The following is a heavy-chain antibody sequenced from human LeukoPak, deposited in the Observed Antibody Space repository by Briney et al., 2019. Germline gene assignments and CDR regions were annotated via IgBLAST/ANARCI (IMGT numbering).Heavy chain of an antibody. J-gene: IGHJ4*02. V-gene: IGHV1-18*01. CDR3: QRITIFGVIIDFDY. CDR2: ISVNNGYT. D-gene: IGHD3-3*01. CDR1: GYAFALYG. Sequence: ASVKVSCKASGYAFALYGISWVRQAPGQGLEWMGWISVNNGYTHYALKFQDRVTMTTDTSTSTAYMEVRSLTSDDTAVYYCQRITIFGVIIDFDYWGQGSLVTVSS.